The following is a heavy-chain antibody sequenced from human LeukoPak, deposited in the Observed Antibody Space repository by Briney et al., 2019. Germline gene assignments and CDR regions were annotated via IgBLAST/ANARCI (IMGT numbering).Heavy chain of an antibody. CDR1: EFSLSNFA. CDR2: ISSSSGTI. J-gene: IGHJ4*02. CDR3: ARGPSGYHNT. Sequence: GGSLRLSCAASEFSLSNFAMNWVRQAPGKGLEWVSYISSSSGTIYYADSVKGRFTISRDNAKNSLYLQMNSLRAEDTAVYYCARGPSGYHNTGGQGTLVTVSS. D-gene: IGHD5-12*01. V-gene: IGHV3-48*04.